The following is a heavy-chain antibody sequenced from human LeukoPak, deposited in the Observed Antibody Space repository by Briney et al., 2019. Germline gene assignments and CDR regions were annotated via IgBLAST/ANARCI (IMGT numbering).Heavy chain of an antibody. J-gene: IGHJ5*02. V-gene: IGHV1-18*01. CDR2: ISPKNGDT. CDR1: GYTFTSYG. CDR3: ARDPPPIAATDGWFDP. D-gene: IGHD6-13*01. Sequence: ASVKVSCKASGYTFTSYGIVWVRQAPGQGLEWTGWISPKNGDTNYAPKLQGRVTMTIDTSTSTAYMELRSLRSDDTAVYYCARDPPPIAATDGWFDPWGQGTLVTVSS.